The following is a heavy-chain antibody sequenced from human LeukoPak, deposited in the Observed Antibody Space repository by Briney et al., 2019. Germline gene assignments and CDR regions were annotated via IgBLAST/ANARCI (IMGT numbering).Heavy chain of an antibody. D-gene: IGHD2-2*01. CDR3: ARQRCSSTSCYYEFDY. V-gene: IGHV5-51*01. J-gene: IGHJ4*02. CDR2: IYPGDSDT. CDR1: GYSFTSHW. Sequence: GESLKISCKGSGYSFTSHWIGWVRQMPGKGLEWMGIIYPGDSDTRYSPSFQGQVTISADKSISTAYLQWSSLKASDTAMYYCARQRCSSTSCYYEFDYWGQGTLVTVSS.